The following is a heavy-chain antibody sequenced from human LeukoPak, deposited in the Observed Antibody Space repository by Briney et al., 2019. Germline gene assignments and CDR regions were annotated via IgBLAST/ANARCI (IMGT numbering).Heavy chain of an antibody. CDR1: GYSISSGYY. CDR3: ARHRRGVHTYYDILTGYSTHDY. CDR2: IYHSGST. D-gene: IGHD3-9*01. Sequence: SXXLSLTCAVSGYSISSGYYWGWIRPPPGKGLEWIGRIYHSGSTYYNPSLKSGVTISVDTTKNKFSLKLSSVTAADTAVYYCARHRRGVHTYYDILTGYSTHDYWGQGTLVTVSS. V-gene: IGHV4-38-2*01. J-gene: IGHJ4*02.